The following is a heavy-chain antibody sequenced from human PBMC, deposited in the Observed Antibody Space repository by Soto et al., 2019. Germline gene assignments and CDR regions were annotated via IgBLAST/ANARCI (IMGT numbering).Heavy chain of an antibody. D-gene: IGHD6-19*01. CDR1: GFTFSSYG. CDR2: ISYDGSNK. CDR3: AKELPGGQWLVLYPDY. J-gene: IGHJ4*02. Sequence: QVQLVESGGGVVQPGRSLRLSCAASGFTFSSYGMHWVRQAPGKGLEWVAVISYDGSNKYYADSVKGRFTISRDNSKNTLYLQMNSLRAEDTAVYYCAKELPGGQWLVLYPDYWGQGTLVTVSS. V-gene: IGHV3-30*18.